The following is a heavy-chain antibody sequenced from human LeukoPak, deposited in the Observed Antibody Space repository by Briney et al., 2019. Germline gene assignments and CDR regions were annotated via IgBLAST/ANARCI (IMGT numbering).Heavy chain of an antibody. D-gene: IGHD1-26*01. V-gene: IGHV4-59*01. CDR1: GGSISSYY. CDR2: FYYSGST. J-gene: IGHJ6*03. Sequence: PSETLSLTCTVSGGSISSYYWSWIRQPPGKGLGWIGYFYYSGSTNYNPSLKSRVTISVDTSKNQCSLKLSSVTAADTAVYYCARESWERIGNYYYYYYMDVWGKGTTVTVSS. CDR3: ARESWERIGNYYYYYYMDV.